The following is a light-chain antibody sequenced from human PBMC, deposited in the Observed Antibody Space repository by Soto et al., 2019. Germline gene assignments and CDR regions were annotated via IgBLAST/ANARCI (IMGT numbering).Light chain of an antibody. J-gene: IGKJ1*01. CDR1: QSVSSN. CDR2: GAS. CDR3: QQYNNWPLWT. V-gene: IGKV3-15*01. Sequence: EIVMTQSPATLSVSPGERATLSCRASQSVSSNSAWYQQKPGQAPRLIIYGASTRATGIPARFSGSGSGTEFTPTISSLQSEDFAVYYCQQYNNWPLWTFGQGTKVEIK.